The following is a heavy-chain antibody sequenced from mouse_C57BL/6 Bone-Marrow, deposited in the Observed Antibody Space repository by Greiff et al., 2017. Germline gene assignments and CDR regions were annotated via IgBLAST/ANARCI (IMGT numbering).Heavy chain of an antibody. D-gene: IGHD4-1*01. CDR3: ARRELGRFAY. V-gene: IGHV1-82*01. J-gene: IGHJ3*01. CDR2: IYPGDGDT. Sequence: QVQLKQSGPELVKPGASVKISCKASGYAFSSSWMNWVKQRPGKGLEWIGRIYPGDGDTNYNGKFKGKATLTADKSSSTAYMQLSSLTSEDSAVYFCARRELGRFAYWGQGTLVTVSA. CDR1: GYAFSSSW.